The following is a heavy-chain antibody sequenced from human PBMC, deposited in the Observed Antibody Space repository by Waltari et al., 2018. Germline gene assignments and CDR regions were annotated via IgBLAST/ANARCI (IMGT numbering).Heavy chain of an antibody. V-gene: IGHV3-30*01. CDR1: GFTFSSYA. CDR3: ARDSRPFYHEYYFDY. J-gene: IGHJ4*02. D-gene: IGHD2-2*01. Sequence: QVQLVESGGGVVQPGRSLRLSCAASGFTFSSYAMHWVRQAPGKGLGWVAVISYDGSNKYYADSVKGRFTISRDNSKNTLYLQMNSLRAEDTAVYYCARDSRPFYHEYYFDYWGQGTLVTVSS. CDR2: ISYDGSNK.